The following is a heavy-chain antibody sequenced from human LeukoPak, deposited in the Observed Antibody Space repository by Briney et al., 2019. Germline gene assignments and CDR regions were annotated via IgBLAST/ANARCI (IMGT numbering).Heavy chain of an antibody. CDR3: ARDYGCSWTRDYYYGMDV. Sequence: PSETLSLTCTVSGGSISSGSFYWGWIRQPPGKGLEWIGSIYYSGSTYYNPSLKSRVTISVDTSKNQFSLKLSSVTAADTAVYYCARDYGCSWTRDYYYGMDVWGQGTTVTVSS. CDR2: IYYSGST. V-gene: IGHV4-39*07. J-gene: IGHJ6*02. CDR1: GGSISSGSFY. D-gene: IGHD6-13*01.